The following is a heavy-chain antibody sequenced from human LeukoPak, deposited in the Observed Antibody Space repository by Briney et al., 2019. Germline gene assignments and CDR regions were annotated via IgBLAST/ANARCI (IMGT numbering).Heavy chain of an antibody. V-gene: IGHV4-31*03. CDR2: IYYSGST. Sequence: PSETLSLTCTVSGGSISRSGYYWSWIRQHPGKGLEWIGYIYYSGSTYYNPSLKSRVTISVDTSKNQFSLKLSSVTAADTAVYYCARDLRSSSSSGINYYGMDVWGQGTTVTVSS. D-gene: IGHD6-6*01. CDR3: ARDLRSSSSSGINYYGMDV. J-gene: IGHJ6*02. CDR1: GGSISRSGYY.